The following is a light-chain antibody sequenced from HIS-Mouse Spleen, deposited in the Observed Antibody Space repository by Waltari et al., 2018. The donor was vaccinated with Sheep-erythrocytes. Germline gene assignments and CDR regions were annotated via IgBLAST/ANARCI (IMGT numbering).Light chain of an antibody. J-gene: IGLJ3*02. Sequence: QSDLTQPASVSGSPGQSITISCTGTTSDVGSYILVSWYQQHPGKASKLMIYEGSKRPVGVSKRFYGSKSGDTASLTISGLQAEDEADYYCCSYAGSSTPWVFGGGTKLTVL. CDR2: EGS. V-gene: IGLV2-23*01. CDR1: TSDVGSYIL. CDR3: CSYAGSSTPWV.